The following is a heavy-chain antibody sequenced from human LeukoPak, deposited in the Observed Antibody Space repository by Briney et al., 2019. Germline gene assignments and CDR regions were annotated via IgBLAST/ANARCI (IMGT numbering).Heavy chain of an antibody. V-gene: IGHV3-30*02. CDR1: GFTFSSYG. CDR2: IRYDGSNK. D-gene: IGHD5-24*01. CDR3: AKSSVATIRGTYMDV. J-gene: IGHJ6*03. Sequence: GGSLRLSCAASGFTFSSYGMHWVRQAPGKGLEWVAFIRYDGSNKYYADSVKGRFTISRDNSKNTLYLQMNSLRAEDTAVYYCAKSSVATIRGTYMDVWGKGTTVTISS.